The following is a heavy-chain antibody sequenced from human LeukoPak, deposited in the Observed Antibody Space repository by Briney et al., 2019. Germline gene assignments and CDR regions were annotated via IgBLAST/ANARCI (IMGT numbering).Heavy chain of an antibody. CDR2: INPSGGST. CDR1: GYTFTSYY. V-gene: IGHV1-46*01. J-gene: IGHJ4*02. D-gene: IGHD3-22*01. Sequence: VASVKVSCKASGYTFTSYYMHWVRQAPGQGLEWMGIINPSGGSTSYAQKFQGRVTMTRDTSTSTVYMELSSLRSEDTAVYYCARDPRDYYYDSSGYFPPDYWGQGTLVTVSS. CDR3: ARDPRDYYYDSSGYFPPDY.